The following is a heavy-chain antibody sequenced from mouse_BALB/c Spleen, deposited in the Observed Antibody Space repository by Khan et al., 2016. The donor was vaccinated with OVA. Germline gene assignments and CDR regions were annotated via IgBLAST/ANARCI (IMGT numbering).Heavy chain of an antibody. D-gene: IGHD1-2*01. CDR1: GYSIPSGYG. Sequence: EVKLEESGPGLVKPSQSLSLTCTVTGYSIPSGYGWNWIRQFPGNKLEWMGYISYSGSTNYNPSLKSRISLTRATSKNQFFLQLNSVTTEDTATYYCARTARIKYWGQGTTLTVSS. V-gene: IGHV3-2*02. CDR3: ARTARIKY. CDR2: ISYSGST. J-gene: IGHJ2*01.